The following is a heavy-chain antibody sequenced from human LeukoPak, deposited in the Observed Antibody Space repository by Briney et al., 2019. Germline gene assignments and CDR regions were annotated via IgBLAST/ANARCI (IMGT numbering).Heavy chain of an antibody. CDR3: AKGTYSSSWYWYYYYGMDV. Sequence: PGGSLRPSCGASGFTFDDYAMHWVRQAPGKGLEWVSGISWNSGSIGYADSVKGRFTISRDNAKNSLYLQMNSLRAEDTALYYCAKGTYSSSWYWYYYYGMDVWGQGTTVTVSS. CDR1: GFTFDDYA. V-gene: IGHV3-9*01. J-gene: IGHJ6*02. D-gene: IGHD6-13*01. CDR2: ISWNSGSI.